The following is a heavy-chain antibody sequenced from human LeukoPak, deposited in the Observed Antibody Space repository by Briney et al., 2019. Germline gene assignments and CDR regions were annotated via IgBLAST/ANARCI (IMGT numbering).Heavy chain of an antibody. J-gene: IGHJ6*03. V-gene: IGHV3-21*01. Sequence: GGSLRLSCAASGFTFSSYSMNWVRQAPGKGLEWVSSISSSSSYIYYADSVKGRFTISRDNAKNSLYLKMNSLRAEDTAVYYCARYFYVPITFGGVIVIGDYYYMDVWGKGTTVTVSS. CDR1: GFTFSSYS. D-gene: IGHD3-16*02. CDR3: ARYFYVPITFGGVIVIGDYYYMDV. CDR2: ISSSSSYI.